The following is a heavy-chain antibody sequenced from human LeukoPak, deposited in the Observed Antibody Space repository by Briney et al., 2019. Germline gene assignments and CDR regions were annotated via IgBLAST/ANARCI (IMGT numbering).Heavy chain of an antibody. D-gene: IGHD6-13*01. CDR2: ISAYNGNT. Sequence: ASVKVSCKASGYTFTSYGISWVRQAPGQGLEWMGWISAYNGNTNYAQKLQGRVTMTTDTSTSTAYMELRSLRSDDTAVYYCARDNARELELSLTGVGIAAAALDYWGQGTLVTVSS. J-gene: IGHJ4*02. V-gene: IGHV1-18*01. CDR3: ARDNARELELSLTGVGIAAAALDY. CDR1: GYTFTSYG.